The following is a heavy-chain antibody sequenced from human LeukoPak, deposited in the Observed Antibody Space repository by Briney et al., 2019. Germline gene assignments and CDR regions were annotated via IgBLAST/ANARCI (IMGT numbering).Heavy chain of an antibody. V-gene: IGHV4-59*08. Sequence: SETLSLTCTVSDGSSSSSSWNWLRQPPGKGLEWIGYIYYSGSTKYNPSLESRVTISVDTSKNQISLNLRSVTAADTAIYYCARRQQTGGDNGLYNWFESWGQGILVTVSS. J-gene: IGHJ5*01. CDR2: IYYSGST. CDR3: ARRQQTGGDNGLYNWFES. D-gene: IGHD2-21*01. CDR1: DGSSSSSS.